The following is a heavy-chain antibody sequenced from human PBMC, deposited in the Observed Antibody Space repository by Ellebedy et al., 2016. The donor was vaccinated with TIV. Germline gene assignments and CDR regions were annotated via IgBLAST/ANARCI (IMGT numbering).Heavy chain of an antibody. D-gene: IGHD3-10*01. V-gene: IGHV5-51*01. CDR3: ARRMVRGGIRYAMDV. CDR1: GYSFTNYW. CDR2: IYPGDSGT. Sequence: GESLKISCQASGYSFTNYWIGWVRQMPGKGLEWMGIIYPGDSGTRYSPSFEGQVTISVDKSISTAYLQWNSLKASDTATYYCARRMVRGGIRYAMDVWGQGTTVTVSS. J-gene: IGHJ6*02.